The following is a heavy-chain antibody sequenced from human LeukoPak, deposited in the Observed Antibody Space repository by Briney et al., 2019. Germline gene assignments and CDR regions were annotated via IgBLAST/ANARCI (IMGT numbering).Heavy chain of an antibody. CDR3: AKVSVTTIVLVTSDPFDI. CDR1: GFTFSSYA. Sequence: GGTLRLSCAASGFTFSSYAMSWVRQAPGKGLEWVSAISGSGGSTYYADSVKGRFTISRHNSKNTLYLQMNSLRAEDTAVYYCAKVSVTTIVLVTSDPFDIWGQGTMVTVSS. CDR2: ISGSGGST. V-gene: IGHV3-23*01. D-gene: IGHD3-22*01. J-gene: IGHJ3*02.